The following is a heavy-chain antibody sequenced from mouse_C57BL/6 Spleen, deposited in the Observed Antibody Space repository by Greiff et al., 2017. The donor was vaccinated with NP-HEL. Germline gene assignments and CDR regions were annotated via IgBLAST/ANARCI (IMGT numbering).Heavy chain of an antibody. J-gene: IGHJ3*01. CDR2: IYPGDGDT. V-gene: IGHV1-82*01. CDR3: ARGEDGAY. Sequence: VQLQQSGPELVKPGASVKISCKASGYAFSSSWMNWVKQRPGKGLEWIGRIYPGDGDTNYNGKFKGKATLTADKSSSTAYMQLSSLTSEDSAVYFCARGEDGAYWGQGTLVTVSA. CDR1: GYAFSSSW.